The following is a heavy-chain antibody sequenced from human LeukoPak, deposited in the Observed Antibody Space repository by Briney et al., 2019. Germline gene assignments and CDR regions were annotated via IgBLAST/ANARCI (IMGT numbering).Heavy chain of an antibody. J-gene: IGHJ4*02. Sequence: TGGSLRLSCAASGFTFNSYWMSWVRQAPGKGLEWVANIKQDGSEKYYVDSVKGRFTISRDNTKNTLYLQMNSLRAEDTAVYYCATIGGFDYWGQGTLVTVSS. V-gene: IGHV3-7*01. CDR2: IKQDGSEK. CDR3: ATIGGFDY. CDR1: GFTFNSYW. D-gene: IGHD1-26*01.